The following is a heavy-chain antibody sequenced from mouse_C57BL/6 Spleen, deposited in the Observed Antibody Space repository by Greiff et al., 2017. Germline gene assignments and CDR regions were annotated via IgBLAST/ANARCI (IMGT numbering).Heavy chain of an antibody. CDR1: GFTFSSYT. V-gene: IGHV5-9*01. D-gene: IGHD2-5*01. Sequence: EVQLVESGGGLVKPGGSLKLSCAASGFTFSSYTMSWVRQTPEKRLEWVATISGGGGNTYYPDSVKGRFTISRDNAKNTLYLQMSSLRSEDTALYYCARRDSNYGYYAMDYWGQGTSVTVSS. CDR2: ISGGGGNT. J-gene: IGHJ4*01. CDR3: ARRDSNYGYYAMDY.